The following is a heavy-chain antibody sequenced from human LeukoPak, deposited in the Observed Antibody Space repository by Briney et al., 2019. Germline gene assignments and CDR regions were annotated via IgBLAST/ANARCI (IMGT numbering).Heavy chain of an antibody. CDR3: ARHYYDSSGYYYYYYYMDV. CDR1: GGSISSSSYY. Sequence: SETLSLTCTVSGGSISSSSYYWGWIRQPPGKGLEWIGSIYYSGGTYYNPSLKSRVTISVDTSKNQFSLKLSSVTAADTAVYYCARHYYDSSGYYYYYYYMDVWGKGTTVTVSS. V-gene: IGHV4-39*01. J-gene: IGHJ6*03. D-gene: IGHD3-22*01. CDR2: IYYSGGT.